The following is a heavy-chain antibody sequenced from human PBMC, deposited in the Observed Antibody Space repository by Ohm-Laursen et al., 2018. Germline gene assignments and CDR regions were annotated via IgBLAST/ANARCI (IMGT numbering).Heavy chain of an antibody. V-gene: IGHV4-34*01. CDR2: INHSGST. D-gene: IGHD6-6*01. J-gene: IGHJ6*02. Sequence: SETLSLTCAVYGGSFSGYYWSWIRQPPGKGLEWIGEINHSGSTNYNPSLKSRVTISVDTSKNQFSLKLSSVTAADTAVYYCARELAARRSDYYYGMDVWGQGTTVTVSS. CDR3: ARELAARRSDYYYGMDV. CDR1: GGSFSGYY.